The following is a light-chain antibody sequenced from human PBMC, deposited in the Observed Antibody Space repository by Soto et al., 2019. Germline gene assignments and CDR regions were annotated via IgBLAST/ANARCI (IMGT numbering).Light chain of an antibody. J-gene: IGLJ3*02. V-gene: IGLV2-23*02. CDR1: SSDVATYNL. CDR2: EVT. Sequence: QSALTQPRSVSGSPGQSITISCTGTSSDVATYNLVSWYQQRPGTAPQLIIYEVTKRPSGVSTRFSGSQSGNTASLTISGLQADDESDYYCCSRVFGGGTKLTVL. CDR3: CSRV.